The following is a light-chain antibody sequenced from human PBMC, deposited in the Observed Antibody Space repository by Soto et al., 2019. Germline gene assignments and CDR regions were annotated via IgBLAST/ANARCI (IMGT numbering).Light chain of an antibody. V-gene: IGLV2-14*03. CDR3: SSYTSSTTFV. J-gene: IGLJ1*01. CDR1: SGDVGGYSY. Sequence: QSVLTQPASVSGSPGQSITISCTGTSGDVGGYSYVSWYQQHPGKAPKLMVSDVSNRPSGVSGRFSGSKSGNTASLTISGLQSEDEADYYCSSYTSSTTFVFGPGTKLTVL. CDR2: DVS.